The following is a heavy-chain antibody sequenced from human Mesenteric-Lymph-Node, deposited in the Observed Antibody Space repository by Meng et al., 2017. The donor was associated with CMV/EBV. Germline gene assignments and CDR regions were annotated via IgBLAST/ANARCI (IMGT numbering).Heavy chain of an antibody. CDR2: ISRSGTTL. D-gene: IGHD1-14*01. CDR3: ARGGVLHDRPDLSFFDY. CDR1: GFTFSSYG. V-gene: IGHV3-48*04. Sequence: GESLKISCAASGFTFSSYGMHWVRQAPGKGLEWVSYISRSGTTLYYGDSVKGRINISRDNAKNSLYLQMNSLRVEDTAVYYCARGGVLHDRPDLSFFDYWGQGTVVTVSS. J-gene: IGHJ4*02.